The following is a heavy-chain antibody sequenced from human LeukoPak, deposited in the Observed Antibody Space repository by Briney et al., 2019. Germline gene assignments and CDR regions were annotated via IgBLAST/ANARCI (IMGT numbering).Heavy chain of an antibody. V-gene: IGHV1-69*13. D-gene: IGHD3-10*01. J-gene: IGHJ4*02. CDR3: ARLGWFGELLYEDY. CDR2: IIPIFGTA. CDR1: GGTFSSYA. Sequence: ASAKVSCKASGGTFSSYAISWVRQAPGQGLEWMGGIIPIFGTANYAQKFQGRVTITADESTSTAYMELSSLRSEDTAVYYCARLGWFGELLYEDYWGQGTLVTVSS.